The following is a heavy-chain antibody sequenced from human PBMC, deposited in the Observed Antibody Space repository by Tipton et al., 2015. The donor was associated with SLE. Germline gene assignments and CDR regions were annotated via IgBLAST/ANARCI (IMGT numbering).Heavy chain of an antibody. CDR3: AKDDTTGSPDS. CDR2: VTGSGGST. D-gene: IGHD6-25*01. Sequence: SLRLSCTASGFTFSSYSMNWVRQAPGKGLEWVSSVTGSGGSTDYADSVKGRFTISRDNSKNTLYLQINSLTPEDTAVYYCAKDDTTGSPDSWGQGTLVTVSS. CDR1: GFTFSSYS. J-gene: IGHJ4*02. V-gene: IGHV3-23*01.